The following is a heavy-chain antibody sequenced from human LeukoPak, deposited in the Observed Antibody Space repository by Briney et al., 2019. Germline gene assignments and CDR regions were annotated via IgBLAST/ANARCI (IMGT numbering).Heavy chain of an antibody. D-gene: IGHD1-26*01. V-gene: IGHV4-34*01. J-gene: IGHJ5*02. CDR2: INHSGST. Sequence: KPSETLSLTCAVYGGSFSGYYWSWIRQPPGKGLEWIGEINHSGSTNYNPSLKSRVTISLDTSKNQFSLNLSSVTAADTAVYYCARRPSGGTNWFDPWGQGSLVIVSS. CDR3: ARRPSGGTNWFDP. CDR1: GGSFSGYY.